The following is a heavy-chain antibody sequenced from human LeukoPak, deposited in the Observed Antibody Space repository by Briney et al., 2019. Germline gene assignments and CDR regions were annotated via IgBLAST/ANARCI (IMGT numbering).Heavy chain of an antibody. CDR1: GFTFSSYA. CDR2: ISYDGSNK. Sequence: PGRSLRLSCAASGFTFSSYAMHWVRQAPGEGLEWVAVISYDGSNKDYADSVKGRFTISRDNSKNTLYLQMNSLRPEDTALYYCSKSGREWERLGSRGQGTLVTVSS. J-gene: IGHJ4*02. D-gene: IGHD1-26*01. CDR3: SKSGREWERLGS. V-gene: IGHV3-30*04.